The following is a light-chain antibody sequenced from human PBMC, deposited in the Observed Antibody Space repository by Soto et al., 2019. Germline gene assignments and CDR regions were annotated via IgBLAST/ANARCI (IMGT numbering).Light chain of an antibody. V-gene: IGKV3-20*01. CDR1: QSASSSY. Sequence: EIVLTQSPGTLSLSPGERATLSCRASQSASSSYLAWYQQKPGQAPRLLIYGASCRATGIPDRFSGSGSGTDFTLTISRLEPEDFAVYYCHQYGSSPSYTFGQGTKLEIK. J-gene: IGKJ2*01. CDR3: HQYGSSPSYT. CDR2: GAS.